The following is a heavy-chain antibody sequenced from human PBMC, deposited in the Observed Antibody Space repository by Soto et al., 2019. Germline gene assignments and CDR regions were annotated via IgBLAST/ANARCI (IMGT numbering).Heavy chain of an antibody. CDR3: AKEQGIAAAGYYYYGMDV. CDR1: GLTFSSYG. V-gene: IGHV3-30*18. Sequence: PGGSLRLSCAASGLTFSSYGMHWVRQAPGKGLEWVAVISYDGSNKYYADSVKGRFTISRDNSKNTLYLQMNSLRAEDTAVYYCAKEQGIAAAGYYYYGMDVWGQGTTVTVSS. J-gene: IGHJ6*02. D-gene: IGHD6-13*01. CDR2: ISYDGSNK.